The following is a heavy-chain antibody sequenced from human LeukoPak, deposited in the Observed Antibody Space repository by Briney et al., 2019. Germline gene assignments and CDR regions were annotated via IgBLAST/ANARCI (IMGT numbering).Heavy chain of an antibody. CDR3: ARDPYSSSWYDY. D-gene: IGHD6-6*01. V-gene: IGHV3-74*01. Sequence: GGSLRLSCAASGFTFRIYWMHWVRQVPGKGLVWVSRINGDGKSTSYADSVKGRFTVSRDNAKNTLYLQMNSLRADDTAVYYCARDPYSSSWYDYWGQGTLVTVSS. CDR2: INGDGKST. J-gene: IGHJ4*02. CDR1: GFTFRIYW.